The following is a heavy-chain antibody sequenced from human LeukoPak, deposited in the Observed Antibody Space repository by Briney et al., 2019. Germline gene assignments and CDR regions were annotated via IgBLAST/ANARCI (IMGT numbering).Heavy chain of an antibody. V-gene: IGHV3-48*03. CDR2: ISSSGSTI. Sequence: GGSLRLSCAASGFTFSSYEMNWVRQAPGKGLEWVSYISSSGSTIYYADSVKGRFTISRDNAKNSLYLQMNSLRAEDTAVYYCARVGWFGTFDYWGQGTLVTVSS. CDR1: GFTFSSYE. J-gene: IGHJ4*02. CDR3: ARVGWFGTFDY. D-gene: IGHD3-10*01.